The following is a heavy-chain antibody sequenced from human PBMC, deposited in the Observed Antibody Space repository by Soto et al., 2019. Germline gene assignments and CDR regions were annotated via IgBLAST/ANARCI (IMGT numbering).Heavy chain of an antibody. CDR1: GDSVSSNSAA. J-gene: IGHJ6*02. D-gene: IGHD5-18*01. CDR2: TYYRSKWYN. CDR3: AREVGGYSYGYHAYYYYGMDV. V-gene: IGHV6-1*01. Sequence: PSQTLSLTRAISGDSVSSNSAAWNWIRQSPSRGLEWLGRTYYRSKWYNDYAVSVKSRITINPDTSKNQFSLQLNSVTPEDTAVYYCAREVGGYSYGYHAYYYYGMDVWGQGTTVTVSS.